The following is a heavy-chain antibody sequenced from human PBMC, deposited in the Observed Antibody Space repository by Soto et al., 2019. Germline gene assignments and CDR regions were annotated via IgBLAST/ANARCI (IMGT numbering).Heavy chain of an antibody. D-gene: IGHD3-10*01. CDR1: GFIFRNYG. CDR3: GRAIGRGIIRD. CDR2: IYSSGTCI. V-gene: IGHV3-21*01. J-gene: IGHJ4*02. Sequence: EVQLVESGGGLVKPGGSLRLSCTASGFIFRNYGMTWVRQAPGKGLEWVSSIYSSGTCIYYADSVKGRFTISRDDAKNSLFLQMNSLRAEDTAVYYCGRAIGRGIIRDWGQGTLVTVSS.